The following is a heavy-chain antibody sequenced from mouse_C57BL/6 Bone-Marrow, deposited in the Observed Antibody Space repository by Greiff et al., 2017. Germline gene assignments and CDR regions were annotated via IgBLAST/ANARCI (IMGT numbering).Heavy chain of an antibody. CDR2: IWRGGST. Sequence: QVQLQQSGPGLVQPSQSLSITCTVSGFSLTSYGVHWVRQSPGKGLEWLGVIWRGGSTDYNAAFMSRLSITKDNSKSQVFFKMNSLQADDTAIYYCAKQTYYYGSRGGMGYWGQGTSVTVSS. D-gene: IGHD1-1*01. V-gene: IGHV2-5*01. CDR3: AKQTYYYGSRGGMGY. CDR1: GFSLTSYG. J-gene: IGHJ4*01.